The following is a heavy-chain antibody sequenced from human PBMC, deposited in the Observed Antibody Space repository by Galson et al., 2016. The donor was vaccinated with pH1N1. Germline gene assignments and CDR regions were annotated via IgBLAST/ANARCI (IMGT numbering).Heavy chain of an antibody. J-gene: IGHJ4*02. V-gene: IGHV4-34*01. CDR2: VNPCGST. Sequence: ETLSLTCTVYGGSFSDYYWSWIRQPPGKGLEWIGEVNPCGSTIYNPSLNSRVIISADTSRNQFSLKLTSVTAADTAVYFCARVDFGGKLGDWGQGTQVTVSS. CDR3: ARVDFGGKLGD. CDR1: GGSFSDYY. D-gene: IGHD3-10*01.